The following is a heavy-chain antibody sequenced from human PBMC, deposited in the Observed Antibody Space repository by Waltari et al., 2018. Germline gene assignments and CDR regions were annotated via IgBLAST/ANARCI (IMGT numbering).Heavy chain of an antibody. CDR2: IYSSGRT. J-gene: IGHJ3*02. V-gene: IGHV4-59*11. D-gene: IGHD2-8*01. Sequence: QVQLQESGPGLVKPSETLSLTCTVSGGSISSHYWSWIRQPPGKGLEWIGYIYSSGRTNYNPSLKSRVTISVDTSKNQFSLKLSSVTAADTAVYYCARPSIYCTNGVCYTDAFDIWGQGTMVTVSS. CDR3: ARPSIYCTNGVCYTDAFDI. CDR1: GGSISSHY.